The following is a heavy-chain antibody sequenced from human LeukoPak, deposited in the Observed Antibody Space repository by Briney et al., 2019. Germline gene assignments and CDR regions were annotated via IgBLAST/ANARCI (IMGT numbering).Heavy chain of an antibody. D-gene: IGHD5-18*01. CDR3: AKVEGYTYGPSDY. CDR1: GYTFTSYY. Sequence: ASVKVSCKASGYTFTSYYLHWVRQAPGQGLEWMGIIHPSGGSTSYAQKFQGRVTLTRDTSTSTVSMELSSLRSEDTAVYYCAKVEGYTYGPSDYWGQGTLVTVSS. CDR2: IHPSGGST. V-gene: IGHV1-46*01. J-gene: IGHJ4*02.